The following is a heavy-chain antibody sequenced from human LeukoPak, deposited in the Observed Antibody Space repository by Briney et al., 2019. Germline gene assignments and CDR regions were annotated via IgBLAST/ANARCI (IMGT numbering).Heavy chain of an antibody. V-gene: IGHV1-2*02. Sequence: GASVKVSCKASGYTFTGYYMHWVRQAPGQGLEWMGWINPNSGGTNYAQTFQDRVTMTRDTSISTAYMQLSRLGFDDTAIYYCARRSVIVVITPTDDAFDIWGQGTMVTVS. CDR2: INPNSGGT. D-gene: IGHD3-22*01. CDR1: GYTFTGYY. CDR3: ARRSVIVVITPTDDAFDI. J-gene: IGHJ3*02.